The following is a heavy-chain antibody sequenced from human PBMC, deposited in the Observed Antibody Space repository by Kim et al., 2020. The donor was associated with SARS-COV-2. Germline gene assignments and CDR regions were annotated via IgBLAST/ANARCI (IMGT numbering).Heavy chain of an antibody. D-gene: IGHD6-19*01. CDR3: ARDLKQWLARWYFGL. Sequence: DSVKGRFTISRDNAKNSLYLQMNSLRAEDTAVYYCARDLKQWLARWYFGLWGRGTLVTVSS. V-gene: IGHV3-21*01. J-gene: IGHJ2*01.